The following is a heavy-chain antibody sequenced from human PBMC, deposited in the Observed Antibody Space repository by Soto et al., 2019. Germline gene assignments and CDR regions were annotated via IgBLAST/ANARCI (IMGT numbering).Heavy chain of an antibody. CDR3: ARDPPTGTTLDWADS. D-gene: IGHD1-7*01. CDR1: GFSFSSDS. J-gene: IGHJ4*02. CDR2: ISSSGSFM. Sequence: LRLSCAASGFSFSSDSMGLVRQAPGKGLEWVSSISSSGSFMNYADSVKGRFTISRDNAKNSLYLQMSGLKDEDTAVYYCARDPPTGTTLDWADSWGQGTLVTVSS. V-gene: IGHV3-21*01.